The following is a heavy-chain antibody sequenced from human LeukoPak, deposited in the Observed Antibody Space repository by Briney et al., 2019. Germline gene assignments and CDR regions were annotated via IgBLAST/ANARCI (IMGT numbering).Heavy chain of an antibody. CDR1: GFTFSSYA. V-gene: IGHV3-23*01. Sequence: GGSLRLSCAASGFTFSSYAMSWVRRAPGKGLEWVSAISGSGGSTYYADSVKGRFTISRDNSKNTLYLQMNSLRAEDTAAYYCAKLVRGVVVPYYDYRGQGTLVTVSS. D-gene: IGHD3-10*01. J-gene: IGHJ4*02. CDR2: ISGSGGST. CDR3: AKLVRGVVVPYYDY.